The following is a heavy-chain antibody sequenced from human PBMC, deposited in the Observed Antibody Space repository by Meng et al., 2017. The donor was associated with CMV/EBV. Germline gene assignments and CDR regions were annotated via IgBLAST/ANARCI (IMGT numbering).Heavy chain of an antibody. CDR3: ARVVGDVVVPAATQYYFDY. CDR2: IYYSGST. CDR1: GGSFSSYY. V-gene: IGHV4-59*01. J-gene: IGHJ4*02. Sequence: GSLRLSCAVYGGSFSSYYWSWIRQPPGKGLEWIGYIYYSGSTNYNPSLKSRVTISVDTSKNQFSLKLSSVTAADTAVYYCARVVGDVVVPAATQYYFDYWGQGTLVTVSS. D-gene: IGHD2-2*01.